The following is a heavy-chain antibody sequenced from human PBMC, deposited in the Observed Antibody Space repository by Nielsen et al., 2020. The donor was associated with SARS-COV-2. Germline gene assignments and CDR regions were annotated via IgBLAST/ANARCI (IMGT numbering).Heavy chain of an antibody. J-gene: IGHJ5*02. CDR1: GYTFTGYY. Sequence: ASVKVSCKASGYTFTGYYMHWVRQAPGQGLEWMGRINPNSGGTNYAQKFQGRVTITRDTSASTAYMELSSLRSEDTAVYYCARSNWFDPWGQGTLVTVSS. CDR2: INPNSGGT. V-gene: IGHV1-2*06. CDR3: ARSNWFDP.